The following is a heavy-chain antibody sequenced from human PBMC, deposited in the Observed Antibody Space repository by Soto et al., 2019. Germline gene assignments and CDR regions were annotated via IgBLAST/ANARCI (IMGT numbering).Heavy chain of an antibody. CDR2: MQPSSGRT. CDR3: ARGVTAGVDY. V-gene: IGHV1-8*01. J-gene: IGHJ4*01. Sequence: ASVKVSCKASGYSFTSLDINWVRQTTGQGLEWMGWMQPSSGRTGYAQKFQGRVTMTRDTSINTAYMELSSLTSDDTAFYYCARGVTAGVDYWGHGTLVTVSS. D-gene: IGHD1-26*01. CDR1: GYSFTSLD.